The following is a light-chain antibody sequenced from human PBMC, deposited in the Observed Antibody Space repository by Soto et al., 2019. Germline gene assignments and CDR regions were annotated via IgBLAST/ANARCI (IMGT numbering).Light chain of an antibody. CDR3: QQYSTYPWT. Sequence: DIQMTQSPSTLSASVGDRVTITCRARQSISSLLAWYQQKPGKAPKLLIYKSSSLESGVPSGFSGSGSGTEFTLTISSLQPDDFATYYCQQYSTYPWTFGQGTKVEIK. CDR1: QSISSL. J-gene: IGKJ1*01. CDR2: KSS. V-gene: IGKV1-5*03.